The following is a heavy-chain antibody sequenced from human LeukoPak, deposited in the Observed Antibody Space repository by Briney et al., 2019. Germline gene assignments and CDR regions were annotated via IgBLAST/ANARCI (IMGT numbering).Heavy chain of an antibody. CDR1: GFTFSMYW. D-gene: IGHD6-19*01. V-gene: IGHV3-74*01. CDR3: VRDLSEYTIGWYPYYFDY. J-gene: IGHJ4*02. Sequence: GGSLRLSCVASGFTFSMYWMDWVRQAPGKGLVWVSRINSDGSSTDYADSVKGRFTISRDNAKNTLYLQMNSLRAEDTAVYYCVRDLSEYTIGWYPYYFDYWGQGSLVTVSS. CDR2: INSDGSST.